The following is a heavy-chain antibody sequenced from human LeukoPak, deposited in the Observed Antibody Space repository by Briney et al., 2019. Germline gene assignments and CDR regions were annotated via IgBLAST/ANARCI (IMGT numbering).Heavy chain of an antibody. D-gene: IGHD5-18*01. J-gene: IGHJ5*02. V-gene: IGHV3-30*01. Sequence: GGSLRLSCAASGFTFSSYAMHWVRQAPGKCLEWVALISSDGSNKYYADSVKGRFTISRDNSKNTLYLQLNSLRAEDTAVFYCARDPTGGYSYGLPGSWGQGTLVTVSS. CDR1: GFTFSSYA. CDR2: ISSDGSNK. CDR3: ARDPTGGYSYGLPGS.